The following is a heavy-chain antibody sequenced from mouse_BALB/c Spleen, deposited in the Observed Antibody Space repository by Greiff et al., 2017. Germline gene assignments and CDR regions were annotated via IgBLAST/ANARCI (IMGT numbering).Heavy chain of an antibody. CDR1: GYNFTDYY. CDR3: AGWYGNYVDY. CDR2: IDPEDGNT. V-gene: IGHV14-1*02. Sequence: VQLKQSGAELVRPGASVKLSCEASGYNFTDYYMPWVNQRPEQGLEWIGWIDPEDGNTIYDPKFQGKASITADTSSNTAYLQLSSLTSEDTAVYYYAGWYGNYVDYWGQGTTLTVAS. D-gene: IGHD1-1*01. J-gene: IGHJ2*01.